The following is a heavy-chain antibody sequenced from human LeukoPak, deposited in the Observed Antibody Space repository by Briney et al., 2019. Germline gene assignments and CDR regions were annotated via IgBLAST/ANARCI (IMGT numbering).Heavy chain of an antibody. CDR1: GYTFTGYY. CDR3: ARAQGFSTPLSGSYFFDY. Sequence: ASVKVSCKASGYTFTGYYMHWVRQAPGQGLEWMGWINPNSGGTNYAQKFQGRVTMTRDTSISTAYMELSRLRSDDTAVYYCARAQGFSTPLSGSYFFDYWGLGTLVTVSS. V-gene: IGHV1-2*02. D-gene: IGHD1-26*01. CDR2: INPNSGGT. J-gene: IGHJ4*02.